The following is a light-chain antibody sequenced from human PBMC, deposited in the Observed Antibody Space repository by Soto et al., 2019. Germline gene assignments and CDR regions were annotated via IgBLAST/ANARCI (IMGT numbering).Light chain of an antibody. Sequence: QSVLTQPASVSGSPGQSITISCTGTSSDVGGYNSVSWYQQHPGKAPKLMIYDVNNRPSGVSNRFSGSKSGNTASLTISGLQPEDEADYYCSSYTSSSTLDVVFGGGTKLTVL. J-gene: IGLJ2*01. CDR1: SSDVGGYNS. CDR3: SSYTSSSTLDVV. V-gene: IGLV2-14*01. CDR2: DVN.